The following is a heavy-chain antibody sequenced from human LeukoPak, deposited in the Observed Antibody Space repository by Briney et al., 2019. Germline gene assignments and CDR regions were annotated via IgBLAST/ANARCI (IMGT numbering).Heavy chain of an antibody. Sequence: ASVKVSCKASGYTFTSYYMHWVRQAPGQGLEWMGIINPSGGSTSYAQKFQGRVTITRDTSTSTVYMELSSLRSEDTAVYYCARDIALFSGSYSENFDYWGQGTLVTVSS. V-gene: IGHV1-46*01. D-gene: IGHD1-26*01. CDR1: GYTFTSYY. CDR3: ARDIALFSGSYSENFDY. J-gene: IGHJ4*02. CDR2: INPSGGST.